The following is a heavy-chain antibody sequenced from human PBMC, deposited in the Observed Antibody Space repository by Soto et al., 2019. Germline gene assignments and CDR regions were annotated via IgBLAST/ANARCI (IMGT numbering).Heavy chain of an antibody. CDR2: INHSGST. J-gene: IGHJ6*02. CDR1: GGSFSGYY. D-gene: IGHD3-16*02. Sequence: SETLSLTCAVYGGSFSGYYWSWIRQPPGKGLEWIGEINHSGSTNYNPSLKSRVTISVDTSKNQFSLKLSSVTAADTAVYYCARGPFMITFGGVIVLGGRRKHHMDVCGQGTTVTVYS. CDR3: ARGPFMITFGGVIVLGGRRKHHMDV. V-gene: IGHV4-34*01.